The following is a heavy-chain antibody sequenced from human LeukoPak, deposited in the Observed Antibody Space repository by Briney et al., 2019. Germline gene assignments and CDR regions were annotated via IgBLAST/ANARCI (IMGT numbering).Heavy chain of an antibody. D-gene: IGHD5-24*01. Sequence: GGSLRLSCAASGLTVSTHYMSWVRQVPGKGLEWVSLIYSSGSTYYADSVKGRFTISRDHSKNTLYLQMNSLTAEDTAVYYCARTSLSGDGYKVGYFDYWGQGTLVTVSS. CDR1: GLTVSTHY. CDR3: ARTSLSGDGYKVGYFDY. V-gene: IGHV3-53*01. CDR2: IYSSGST. J-gene: IGHJ4*02.